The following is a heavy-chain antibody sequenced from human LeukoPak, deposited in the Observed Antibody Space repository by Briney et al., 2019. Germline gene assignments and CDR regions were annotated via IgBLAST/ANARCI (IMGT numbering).Heavy chain of an antibody. J-gene: IGHJ3*02. CDR2: IYNGDGT. CDR1: GFTVSSNY. V-gene: IGHV3-53*01. Sequence: QTGGSLRLSCTASGFTVSSNYMSWVRQAPGKGLEWVSVIYNGDGTYYADSVKGRFTISRDNAKNSLYLQMNSLRAEDTAVHYCARVGYYYGSGSQRDGFDMWGQGTMVTVSS. CDR3: ARVGYYYGSGSQRDGFDM. D-gene: IGHD3-10*01.